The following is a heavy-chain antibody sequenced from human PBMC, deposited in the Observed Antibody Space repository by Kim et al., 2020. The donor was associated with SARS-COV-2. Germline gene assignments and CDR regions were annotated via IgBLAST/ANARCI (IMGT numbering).Heavy chain of an antibody. V-gene: IGHV3-33*03. CDR3: ARSGGMSTRHYGMDV. CDR2: ILYDVENK. J-gene: IGHJ6*02. D-gene: IGHD3-10*01. CDR1: GSTFGNYG. Sequence: GGSLRLSCAASGSTFGNYGMHWVRQAPGKGLEWVGVILYDVENKNYADSVQGRFTISRDNSKTTLYLEMNSLRAEDTAVYYCARSGGMSTRHYGMDVWGQGTTVTVSS.